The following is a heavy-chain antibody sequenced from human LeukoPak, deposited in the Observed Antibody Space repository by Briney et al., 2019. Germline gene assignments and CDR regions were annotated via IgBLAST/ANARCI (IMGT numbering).Heavy chain of an antibody. CDR3: ATSYQWLVDY. CDR1: GYTFTSYG. CDR2: ISAYNGNT. D-gene: IGHD6-19*01. V-gene: IGHV1-18*01. J-gene: IGHJ4*02. Sequence: VASVEVSCKASGYTFTSYGISWVRQAPGQGLEWMGWISAYNGNTNYAQKLQGRVTTTTDTSTSTAYMELRSLRSDDTAVYYCATSYQWLVDYWGQGTLVTVSS.